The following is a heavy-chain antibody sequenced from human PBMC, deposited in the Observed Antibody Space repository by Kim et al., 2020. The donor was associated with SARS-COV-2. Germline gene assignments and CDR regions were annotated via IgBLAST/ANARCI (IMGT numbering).Heavy chain of an antibody. CDR2: IGTAGDT. CDR3: ARGNVITFGGVIFYYYGMDV. V-gene: IGHV3-13*04. D-gene: IGHD3-16*02. Sequence: GGSLRLSCAASGFTFSSYDMHWVRQATGKGLEWVSAIGTAGDTYYPGSVKGRFTISRENAKNSLYLQMNSLRAGDTAVYYCARGNVITFGGVIFYYYGMDVWGQGTTVTVSS. CDR1: GFTFSSYD. J-gene: IGHJ6*02.